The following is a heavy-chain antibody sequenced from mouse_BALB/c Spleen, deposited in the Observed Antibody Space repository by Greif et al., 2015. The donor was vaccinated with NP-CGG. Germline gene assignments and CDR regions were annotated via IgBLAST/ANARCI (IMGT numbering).Heavy chain of an antibody. CDR2: IDPENGDT. CDR1: GFNIKDYC. V-gene: IGHV14-4*02. Sequence: EVHLVESGAELVRSGASVELSCTASGFNIKDYCMHWVKQRPEQGLEWIGWIDPENGDTEYAPKFQGKATMTADTSSNTAYLQLSSLTSEDTAVYYCNAEGYGRGISFAYWGQGTLVTVSA. D-gene: IGHD1-1*01. J-gene: IGHJ3*01. CDR3: NAEGYGRGISFAY.